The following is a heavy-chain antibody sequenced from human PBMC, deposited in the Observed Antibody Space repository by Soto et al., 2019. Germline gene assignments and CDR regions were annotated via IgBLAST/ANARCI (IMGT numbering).Heavy chain of an antibody. V-gene: IGHV1-18*01. CDR3: ARDVDWNYDYYYYYYMDV. Sequence: ASVKVSCKASGYTFTSYGISWVRQAPGQGLEWMGWISAYNGNTNYAQKLQGRVTMTTDTSTSTAYMELRSLRSDDTAVYYCARDVDWNYDYYYYYYMDVWGKGTTVTVSS. CDR2: ISAYNGNT. D-gene: IGHD1-7*01. J-gene: IGHJ6*03. CDR1: GYTFTSYG.